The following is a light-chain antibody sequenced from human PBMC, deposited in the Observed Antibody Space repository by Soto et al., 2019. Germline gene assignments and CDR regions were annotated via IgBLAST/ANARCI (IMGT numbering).Light chain of an antibody. CDR1: NSNIASNT. CDR2: YNN. J-gene: IGLJ1*01. V-gene: IGLV1-44*01. CDR3: AAWDDTLKRYV. Sequence: QSVLTQPPSASETRGQTVSISCSGSNSNIASNTVNWYQHLPGTAPKLLIYYNNQRPSGVPDRFSGSKSGTSASLAISGLQSEDESDYYCAAWDDTLKRYVFGTGTKVTVL.